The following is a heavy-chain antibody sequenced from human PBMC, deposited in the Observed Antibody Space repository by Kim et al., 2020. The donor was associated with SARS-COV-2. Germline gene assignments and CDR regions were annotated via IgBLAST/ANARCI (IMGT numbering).Heavy chain of an antibody. D-gene: IGHD3-16*02. CDR1: GGSISSYY. CDR3: VSSIMITFGGVIDDPYYFDY. CDR2: IYYSGST. V-gene: IGHV4-59*08. Sequence: SETLSLTCTVSGGSISSYYWSWIRQPPGKGLEWIGYIYYSGSTNYNPSLKSRVTISVDTSKNQFSLKLSSVTAADTAVYYCVSSIMITFGGVIDDPYYFDYWGQGTLVTVSS. J-gene: IGHJ4*02.